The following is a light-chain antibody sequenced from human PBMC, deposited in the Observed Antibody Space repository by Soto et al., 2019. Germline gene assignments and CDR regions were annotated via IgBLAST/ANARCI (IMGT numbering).Light chain of an antibody. Sequence: QSALTQPASVSGSPGKSISISCTGTNNDVGGYDYVSWYQQHPGKAPKVMIFDAGNRPSGVSNRFSGSKSGNTASLTISRLQAEDEADYYCSSYTNSNTRVFGGGTKLTVL. J-gene: IGLJ3*02. V-gene: IGLV2-14*01. CDR3: SSYTNSNTRV. CDR2: DAG. CDR1: NNDVGGYDY.